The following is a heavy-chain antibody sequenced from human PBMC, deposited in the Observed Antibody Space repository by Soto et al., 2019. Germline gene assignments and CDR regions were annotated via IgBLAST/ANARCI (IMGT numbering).Heavy chain of an antibody. J-gene: IGHJ6*03. V-gene: IGHV1-2*04. Sequence: ASVKVSCKASGYTFTGYYMHWVRQAPGHGLEWMGWINPNSGGTNYAQKFQGWVTMTRDTSISTAYMELSRLRSDDTAVYYCARGIRGVNYYYYYMDVWGKGTTVTVSS. D-gene: IGHD3-10*01. CDR2: INPNSGGT. CDR1: GYTFTGYY. CDR3: ARGIRGVNYYYYYMDV.